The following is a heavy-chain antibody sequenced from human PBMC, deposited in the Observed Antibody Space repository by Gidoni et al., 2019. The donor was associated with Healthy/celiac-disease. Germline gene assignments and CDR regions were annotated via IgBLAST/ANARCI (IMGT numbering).Heavy chain of an antibody. V-gene: IGHV5-51*01. Sequence: EVQLVQSGAEVKTPGESLKISCTGSGYSFTSYWTGWVRPMPGKGLAWMGIIYPGDSDTRYSPSFQGQVTSSADKSISTAYLQWSSLKASDTAMYYCARHIRDYSNYYYYYMDVWGKGTTVTVSS. CDR3: ARHIRDYSNYYYYYMDV. J-gene: IGHJ6*03. CDR1: GYSFTSYW. CDR2: IYPGDSDT. D-gene: IGHD4-4*01.